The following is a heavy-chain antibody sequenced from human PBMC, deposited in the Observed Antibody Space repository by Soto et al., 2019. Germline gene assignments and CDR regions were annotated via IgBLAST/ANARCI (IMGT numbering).Heavy chain of an antibody. CDR2: IHHGGST. CDR3: ARQGFGQLHGLVDV. Sequence: SETLSLTCSVSGGSITSHYCSWFRQPPGKGLEWIGYIHHGGSTSYNPSLKSRVTMSVDTSKNQFSLKVNSVTAADTALYYCARQGFGQLHGLVDVWGPGTTVTVS. D-gene: IGHD3-10*01. V-gene: IGHV4-59*08. CDR1: GGSITSHY. J-gene: IGHJ6*02.